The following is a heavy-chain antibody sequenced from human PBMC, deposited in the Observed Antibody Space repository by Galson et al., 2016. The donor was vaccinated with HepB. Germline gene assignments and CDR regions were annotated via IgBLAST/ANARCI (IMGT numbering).Heavy chain of an antibody. D-gene: IGHD2-15*01. J-gene: IGHJ4*02. CDR3: AKDLKPGTLIAATGHY. Sequence: SLRLSCAASGFIFSNYAMSWVRQAPGRGLEWLSSISGNTGRTYYTHSVKGRIIISRDNSKNTLYLKMNSLRGEDTAVYYCAKDLKPGTLIAATGHYWGQGTLVIVSS. CDR2: ISGNTGRT. CDR1: GFIFSNYA. V-gene: IGHV3-23*01.